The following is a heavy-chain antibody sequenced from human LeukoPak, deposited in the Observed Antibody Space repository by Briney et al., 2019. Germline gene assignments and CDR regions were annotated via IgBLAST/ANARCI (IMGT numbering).Heavy chain of an antibody. Sequence: SETLSLTCNVSGGSFSNYYWSWIRQPPGKGLEWIGYIYYSGSTNYNPSLKSRVTISVDTSKNQFSLNLSSVTAADTAVYYCARHPTALVSYGFDPWGQGTLVTVSS. V-gene: IGHV4-59*08. D-gene: IGHD5-18*01. CDR2: IYYSGST. CDR1: GGSFSNYY. CDR3: ARHPTALVSYGFDP. J-gene: IGHJ5*02.